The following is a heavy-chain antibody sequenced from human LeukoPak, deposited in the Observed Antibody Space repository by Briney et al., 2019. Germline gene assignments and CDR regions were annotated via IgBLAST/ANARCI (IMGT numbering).Heavy chain of an antibody. Sequence: PGGSLRLSCAASGFTFSSYGMTWVRQAPGKGLEWVSYISSSSTIYYADSVKGRFTISRDNSKNTVDLQMNNLRVDDTAIYYCAKDHANTPVVTNWGQGILVSVSS. D-gene: IGHD2-21*02. CDR3: AKDHANTPVVTN. J-gene: IGHJ4*02. CDR1: GFTFSSYG. V-gene: IGHV3-48*01. CDR2: ISSSSTI.